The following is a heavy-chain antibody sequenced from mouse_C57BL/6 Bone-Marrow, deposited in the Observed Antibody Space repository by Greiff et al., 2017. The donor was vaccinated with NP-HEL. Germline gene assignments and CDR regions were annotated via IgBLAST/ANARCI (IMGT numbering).Heavy chain of an antibody. Sequence: VKLMESGPELVKPGASVKISCKASGYAFSSSWMNWVKQRPGKGLEWIGRIYPGDGDTNYNGKFKGKATLTADKSSSTAYMQLSSLTSEDSAVYFCARLYYYGSSPFDYWGQGTTLTVSS. CDR2: IYPGDGDT. V-gene: IGHV1-82*01. CDR1: GYAFSSSW. J-gene: IGHJ2*01. CDR3: ARLYYYGSSPFDY. D-gene: IGHD1-1*01.